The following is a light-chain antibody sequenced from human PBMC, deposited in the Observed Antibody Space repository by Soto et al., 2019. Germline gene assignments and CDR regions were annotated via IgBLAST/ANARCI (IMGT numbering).Light chain of an antibody. V-gene: IGLV2-14*01. CDR2: EVS. CDR3: SSYTSSSTLDLWV. J-gene: IGLJ3*02. Sequence: QSALTQPASVSGSPGQSITISCTGTSSDVGGYNYVSWYQQHPGKAPKLMIYEVSNRPSGVSNRFSGSKSGNTASLTTSGLQAEDEADYDCSSYTSSSTLDLWVFGGGTKLTVL. CDR1: SSDVGGYNY.